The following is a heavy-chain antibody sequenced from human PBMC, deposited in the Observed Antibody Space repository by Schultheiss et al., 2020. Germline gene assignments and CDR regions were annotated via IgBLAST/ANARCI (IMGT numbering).Heavy chain of an antibody. CDR3: ARVDSSGWDGFDY. J-gene: IGHJ4*02. CDR1: GGSISSYY. Sequence: SETLSLTCTVSGGSISSYYWSWIRQPPGKGLEWIGYIYYSGSTYYNPSLKSRVTISVDTSKNQFSLKLSSVTAADTAVYYCARVDSSGWDGFDYWGQGTLVTVSS. D-gene: IGHD6-19*01. CDR2: IYYSGST. V-gene: IGHV4-59*12.